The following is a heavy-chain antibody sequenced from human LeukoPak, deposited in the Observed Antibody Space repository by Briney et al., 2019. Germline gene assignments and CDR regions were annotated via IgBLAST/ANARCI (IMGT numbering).Heavy chain of an antibody. J-gene: IGHJ1*01. V-gene: IGHV3-30*04. CDR2: ISYEGRNK. CDR3: ASPDGSGEYFQH. D-gene: IGHD6-25*01. CDR1: GFTFSSYG. Sequence: GGSLRLSCGASGFTFSSYGMDWVRQAPGKGVEGVAVISYEGRNKYYADSVKGRFPISRPNSKNPLYLQMHSLRPEDTPVYYCASPDGSGEYFQHCGQGTLVTVSS.